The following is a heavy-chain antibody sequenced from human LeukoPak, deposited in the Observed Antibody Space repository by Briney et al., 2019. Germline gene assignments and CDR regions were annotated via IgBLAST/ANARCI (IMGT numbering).Heavy chain of an antibody. CDR3: AKEGAGWNYYGSNWFDP. J-gene: IGHJ5*02. Sequence: GGSLRLSCAASGFTFSSYGMHWVRQAPGKGLEWVAVISYDGSNKYYAGSVKGRFTISRDNSKNTLYLQMNSLRAEDTAVYYCAKEGAGWNYYGSNWFDPWGQGTLVTVSS. V-gene: IGHV3-30*18. D-gene: IGHD3-10*01. CDR1: GFTFSSYG. CDR2: ISYDGSNK.